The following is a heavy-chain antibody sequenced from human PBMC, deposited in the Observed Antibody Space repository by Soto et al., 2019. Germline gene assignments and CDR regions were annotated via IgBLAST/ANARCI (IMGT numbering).Heavy chain of an antibody. CDR1: GDSISSSSYY. Sequence: SETLSLTCTVSGDSISSSSYYWGWIRQSPGKGLEWIGTIYNSGNTYYNPSLESRVTMSVDTSKNHFSLQLSSVTAADTAVYYCARHLDYYDNTGCCYFEYWGQGALVTVSS. V-gene: IGHV4-39*01. CDR2: IYNSGNT. J-gene: IGHJ4*02. D-gene: IGHD3-22*01. CDR3: ARHLDYYDNTGCCYFEY.